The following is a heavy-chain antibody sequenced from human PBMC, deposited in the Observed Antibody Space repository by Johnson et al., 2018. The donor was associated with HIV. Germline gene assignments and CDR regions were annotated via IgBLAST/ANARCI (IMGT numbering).Heavy chain of an antibody. Sequence: VQLVESRGVLVQPGGSLRLSCGASGFTFSNYAMSWVRQALGKGLEWVSGVSGRGGSTYYADSVKGRFTISRDNAKNTLYLQMNSLRAEDTAVYYCTTNPVAFDIWGQGTMVTVSS. CDR3: TTNPVAFDI. CDR2: VSGRGGST. D-gene: IGHD1-14*01. V-gene: IGHV3-23*04. CDR1: GFTFSNYA. J-gene: IGHJ3*02.